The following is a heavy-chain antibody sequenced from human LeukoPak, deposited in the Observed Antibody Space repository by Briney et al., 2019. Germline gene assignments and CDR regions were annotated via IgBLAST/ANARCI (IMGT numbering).Heavy chain of an antibody. D-gene: IGHD2-15*01. Sequence: SETLSLTCTVSSASISSGDYYWSWIRQPPGKGLEWIGEINHSGSTNYNPSLQSRVTISADTSKNQFSLNLRSVIAADTAVYYCTRGLRLGYCSGGSCYYWFDPWGQGTRVTVSS. J-gene: IGHJ5*02. CDR1: SASISSGDYY. CDR2: INHSGST. V-gene: IGHV4-39*07. CDR3: TRGLRLGYCSGGSCYYWFDP.